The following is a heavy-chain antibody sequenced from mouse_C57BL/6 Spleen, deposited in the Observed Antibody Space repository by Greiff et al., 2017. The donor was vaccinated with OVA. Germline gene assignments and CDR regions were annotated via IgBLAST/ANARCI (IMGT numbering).Heavy chain of an antibody. J-gene: IGHJ3*01. V-gene: IGHV1-64*01. CDR2: IHPNSGST. CDR3: ARPLYDARFAY. D-gene: IGHD2-3*01. CDR1: GYTFTSYW. Sequence: QVQLQQSGAELVKPGASVKLSCKASGYTFTSYWMHWVKQRPGQGLEWIGMIHPNSGSTNYNEKFKSKATLTVDKSSSTAYMQLSSLTSEDSAVYYCARPLYDARFAYWGQGTLVTVSA.